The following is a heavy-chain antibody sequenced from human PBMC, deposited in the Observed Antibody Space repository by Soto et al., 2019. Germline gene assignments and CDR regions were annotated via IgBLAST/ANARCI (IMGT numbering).Heavy chain of an antibody. CDR3: ARVWVGTTFAYYYGMDV. J-gene: IGHJ6*02. Sequence: PGGSLRLSCTASGFTFGDYAMSWFRQAPGKGLEWVGFIRSKAYGGTTEYAASVKGRFTISRDDSKSTAYMELRSLRSDDTAVYYCARVWVGTTFAYYYGMDVWGQGTTVTVSS. CDR2: IRSKAYGGTT. V-gene: IGHV3-49*03. CDR1: GFTFGDYA. D-gene: IGHD1-1*01.